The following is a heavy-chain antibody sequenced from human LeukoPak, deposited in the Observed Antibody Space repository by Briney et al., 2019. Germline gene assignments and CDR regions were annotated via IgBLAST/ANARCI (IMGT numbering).Heavy chain of an antibody. CDR1: GGTFSSYA. CDR2: IIPIFGTA. D-gene: IGHD6-13*01. CDR3: AREVGIAAAGLPDY. V-gene: IGHV1-69*05. Sequence: SVKVSCKASGGTFSSYAISWVRQAPGQGLEWMGRIIPIFGTANYAQKLQGRVTMTTDTSTSTAYMELRSLRSDDTAVYYCAREVGIAAAGLPDYWGQGTLVTVSS. J-gene: IGHJ4*02.